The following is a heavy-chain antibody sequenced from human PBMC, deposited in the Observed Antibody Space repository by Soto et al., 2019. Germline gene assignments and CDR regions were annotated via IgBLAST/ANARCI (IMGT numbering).Heavy chain of an antibody. CDR1: GFSLSNYA. V-gene: IGHV3-23*01. CDR2: ISGSGSNT. J-gene: IGHJ4*02. Sequence: EVQLLESGGGLVQPGGSLRLSCAVSGFSLSNYAMSWVRQAPGKGLEWVSAISGSGSNTYYTDSVKGRFTISRDKSKTTLFLQMSSRRAEDTAVYYCAKGGITLVRGSFDYWGQGTLVTVSS. D-gene: IGHD3-10*01. CDR3: AKGGITLVRGSFDY.